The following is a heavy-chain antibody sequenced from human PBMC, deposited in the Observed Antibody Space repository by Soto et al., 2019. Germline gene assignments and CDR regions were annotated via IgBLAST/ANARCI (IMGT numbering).Heavy chain of an antibody. CDR1: GFTFSSYA. CDR2: ISGSGGST. V-gene: IGHV3-23*01. CDR3: AKGYVGGTELWGLSGYYFDY. Sequence: GGSLRLSCAASGFTFSSYAMSWVRQAPGKGLEWVSAISGSGGSTYYADSVKGRFTISRDNSKNTLYLQMNSLRAEDTAVYYCAKGYVGGTELWGLSGYYFDYWGQGTLVTVSS. J-gene: IGHJ4*02. D-gene: IGHD1-26*01.